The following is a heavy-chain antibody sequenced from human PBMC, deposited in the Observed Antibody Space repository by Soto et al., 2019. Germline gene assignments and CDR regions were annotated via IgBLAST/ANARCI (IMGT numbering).Heavy chain of an antibody. J-gene: IGHJ6*02. D-gene: IGHD6-13*01. CDR1: GGTFSSYA. V-gene: IGHV1-69*01. Sequence: QVQLVQSGAEVKKPGSSVKVSCKASGGTFSSYAISWVRQAPGQGLEWMGGIIPIFGTANYAQKFQGRVTITAAESTSTAYMELRSLRSEDTAVYYCARDRSSWYPPYSPYYYYYGMDVWGQGTTVTVSS. CDR3: ARDRSSWYPPYSPYYYYYGMDV. CDR2: IIPIFGTA.